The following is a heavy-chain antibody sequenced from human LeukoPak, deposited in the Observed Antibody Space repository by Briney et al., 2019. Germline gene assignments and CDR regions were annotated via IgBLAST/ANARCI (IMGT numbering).Heavy chain of an antibody. CDR1: GFTFSSYW. CDR3: ARDGDWGRYSRPDQ. D-gene: IGHD3-9*01. CDR2: IKSDGCNI. J-gene: IGHJ4*02. Sequence: PGGSLRLSCAASGFTFSSYWMHWVHQPPGKGLVWVSRIKSDGCNIVYAGSVQGRFTISKDNAKNTLFLQMNSLRAEDTAVYYCARDGDWGRYSRPDQWGQGTLVTVSS. V-gene: IGHV3-74*01.